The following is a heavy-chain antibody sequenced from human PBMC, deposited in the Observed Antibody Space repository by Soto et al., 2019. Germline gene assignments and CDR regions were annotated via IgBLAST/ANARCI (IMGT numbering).Heavy chain of an antibody. D-gene: IGHD2-2*01. Sequence: QVQLQESGPGLVKPSGTLSLTCAVSGGSISSSNWWSWVRQPPGKGLEWIGEISHSGSTNNNPSLTSRVTNSVNKLKHQFSRKRSAVTAADKAVYYCAGRGVVPAARRHVWGQGTMVTVSS. V-gene: IGHV4-4*02. CDR2: ISHSGST. J-gene: IGHJ3*01. CDR1: GGSISSSNW. CDR3: AGRGVVPAARRHV.